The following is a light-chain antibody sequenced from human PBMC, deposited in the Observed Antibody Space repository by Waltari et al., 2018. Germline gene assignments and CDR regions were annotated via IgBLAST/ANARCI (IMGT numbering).Light chain of an antibody. CDR3: QQYDSFSYT. Sequence: DIQMTQSPSTLSASVGDRVTITCRASQTISSWLAWDQQKAGKAPKLLIYDASTLESGVPSRFSGSGSGTEFTLTISSLHPDDFATYYCQQYDSFSYTFGQGTKLEIK. CDR1: QTISSW. J-gene: IGKJ2*01. CDR2: DAS. V-gene: IGKV1-5*01.